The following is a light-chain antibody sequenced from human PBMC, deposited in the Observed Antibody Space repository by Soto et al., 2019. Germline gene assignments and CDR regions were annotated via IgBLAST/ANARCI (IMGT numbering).Light chain of an antibody. Sequence: TVLTHSPATLSLSPGERATLSCKASQSIGSSLGWFQQKPGQAPRLLIDDAFNRAPGIPARFTGSGSGSDFPLPISSLELEDFGVYYCRQRYNWPLTFGGGTKVDIK. CDR2: DAF. CDR3: RQRYNWPLT. J-gene: IGKJ4*01. V-gene: IGKV3-11*01. CDR1: QSIGSS.